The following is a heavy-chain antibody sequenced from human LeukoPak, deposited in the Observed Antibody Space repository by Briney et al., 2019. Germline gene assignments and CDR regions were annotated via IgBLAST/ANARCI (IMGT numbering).Heavy chain of an antibody. J-gene: IGHJ4*02. CDR2: IYHTGST. CDR1: GGSINTNNW. CDR3: ARVRGHTSSWYGGDFDF. D-gene: IGHD6-13*01. V-gene: IGHV4-4*02. Sequence: PSGTLSLTCAVSGGSINTNNWWSWVRQAPGKGLEWIGEIYHTGSTNYSPSLRSRVTISLDESKNQFSLNMNSVTAADTAVYYCARVRGHTSSWYGGDFDFWGQGTLVTVSS.